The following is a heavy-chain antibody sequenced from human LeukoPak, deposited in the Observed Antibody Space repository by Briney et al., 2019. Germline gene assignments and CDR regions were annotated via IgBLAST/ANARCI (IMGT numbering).Heavy chain of an antibody. D-gene: IGHD1-1*01. CDR3: ARERFATTGTGWFDP. V-gene: IGHV3-30*04. CDR1: GFTFSSYA. CDR2: ISDDGSNK. Sequence: PGRSLRLSCAASGFTFSSYAFHWVRQAPGKGLEWVSVISDDGSNKYYADSVKGRFTFSRDNSKNTLYVQMSSLRAEDTAVYYCARERFATTGTGWFDPWGQGTLVTVSS. J-gene: IGHJ5*02.